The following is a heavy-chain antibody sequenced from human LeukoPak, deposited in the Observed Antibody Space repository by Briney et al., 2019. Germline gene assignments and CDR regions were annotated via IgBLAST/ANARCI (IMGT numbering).Heavy chain of an antibody. D-gene: IGHD3-9*01. J-gene: IGHJ4*02. CDR2: ISSSSTTI. CDR3: ARSFYYDTLTGYYFFDY. V-gene: IGHV3-48*04. CDR1: GFTFSSYS. Sequence: GGSLRLSCVASGFTFSSYSINWVRPAPGRGLEWVSYISSSSTTIYYADYVKGRFTITRDNAKDSLYLQMNSLRAEGTAVYYCARSFYYDTLTGYYFFDYWGQGTLVTVSS.